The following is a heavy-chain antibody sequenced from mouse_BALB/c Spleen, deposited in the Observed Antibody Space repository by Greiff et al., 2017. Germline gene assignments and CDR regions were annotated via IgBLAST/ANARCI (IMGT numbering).Heavy chain of an antibody. CDR1: GYTFTDYA. D-gene: IGHD1-1*01. Sequence: VKLQESGAELVRPGVSVKISCKGSGYTFTDYAMHWVKQSHAKSLEWIGVISTYYGDASYNQKFKGKATMTVDKSSSTAYMELARLTSEDSAIYYCARGAVVFDYWGQGTTLTVSS. V-gene: IGHV1S137*01. CDR2: ISTYYGDA. J-gene: IGHJ2*01. CDR3: ARGAVVFDY.